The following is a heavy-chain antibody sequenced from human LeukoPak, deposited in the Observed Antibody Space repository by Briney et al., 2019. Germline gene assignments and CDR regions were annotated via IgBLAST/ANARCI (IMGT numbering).Heavy chain of an antibody. CDR1: GFTFGDYA. CDR3: SRASFGVVVNMYYFDY. CDR2: IKSKVYGETI. V-gene: IGHV3-49*03. J-gene: IGHJ4*02. D-gene: IGHD3-3*01. Sequence: GGSLRLSCAASGFTFGDYAMGWFRQAPGKGLEWLSFIKSKVYGETIEYAASVKGRFTISRDDSKSIAYLHMNSLETEDTAIYFCSRASFGVVVNMYYFDYWGLGTLVTVSS.